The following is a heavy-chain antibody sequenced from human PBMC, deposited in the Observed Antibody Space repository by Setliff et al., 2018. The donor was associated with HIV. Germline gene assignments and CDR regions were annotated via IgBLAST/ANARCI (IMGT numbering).Heavy chain of an antibody. CDR1: GGSFSGYY. V-gene: IGHV4-34*01. D-gene: IGHD3-22*01. CDR3: ARTPRNYYDIRGYPS. CDR2: IYSSGST. J-gene: IGHJ4*02. Sequence: PSETLSLTCDVSGGSFSGYYWSWIRQPPGKGLEWIGYIYSSGSTYYSPSLKSRVTISVDTSKSQFSMKLSSVTAADTAVYYCARTPRNYYDIRGYPSWGQGTLVTVSS.